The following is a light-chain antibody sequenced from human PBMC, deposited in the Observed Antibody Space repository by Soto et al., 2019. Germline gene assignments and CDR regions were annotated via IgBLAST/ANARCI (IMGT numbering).Light chain of an antibody. V-gene: IGKV3D-15*01. CDR2: GAS. CDR1: ETVATN. CDR3: QLYFEWPPLT. J-gene: IGKJ1*01. Sequence: VMTQSPATLSVSPGEIATLSCWASETVATNLAWYQQKPGKAPSLLISGASTRAAGLSDRLRGSVSGTEFTLTSSSLRSEDSAIYYCQLYFEWPPLTVGQRTKVEI.